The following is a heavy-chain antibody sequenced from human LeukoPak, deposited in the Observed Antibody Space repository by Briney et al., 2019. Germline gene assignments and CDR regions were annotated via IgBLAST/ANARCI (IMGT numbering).Heavy chain of an antibody. J-gene: IGHJ4*02. CDR2: INPSGGST. D-gene: IGHD3-16*01. CDR1: GYTITSYY. Sequence: ASVKVSCKASGYTITSYYMHWVRQAPRQGLEWMGIINPSGGSTSYAQKFQGRVTMTRDMSTSTVYMELSSLRSEDTAVYYCAREREGAYYFDYWGQGTLVTVSS. CDR3: AREREGAYYFDY. V-gene: IGHV1-46*01.